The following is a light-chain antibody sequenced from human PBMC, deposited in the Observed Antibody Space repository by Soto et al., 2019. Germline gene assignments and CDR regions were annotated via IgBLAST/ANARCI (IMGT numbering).Light chain of an antibody. J-gene: IGKJ5*01. V-gene: IGKV3-11*01. CDR3: QQGGT. CDR2: DAS. CDR1: QSVSSY. Sequence: EIVLTQSPATLSLSPGERATLSCRASQSVSSYLAWYQQKPGQAPRLLIYDASNRATGIPARSSGSGSGTDFTLTISSLEPKDFAVYYCQQGGTFGQGTRLEIK.